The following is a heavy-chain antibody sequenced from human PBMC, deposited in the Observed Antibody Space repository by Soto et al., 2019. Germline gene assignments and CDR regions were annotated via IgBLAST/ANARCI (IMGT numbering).Heavy chain of an antibody. CDR2: IGPSSGNT. CDR1: GYTFTSYT. Sequence: XSVKVSCKASGYTFTSYTIRWVRQAPGQGLEWVGWIGPSSGNTDSARNLQGRVTMTTDTSTSTAYMELRSLRSDDTAVYYCARDTGNFFDYWGQGTLVTVSS. J-gene: IGHJ4*02. V-gene: IGHV1-18*01. CDR3: ARDTGNFFDY.